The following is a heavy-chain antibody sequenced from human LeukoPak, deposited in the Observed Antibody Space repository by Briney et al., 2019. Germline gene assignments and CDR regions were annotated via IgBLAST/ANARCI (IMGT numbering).Heavy chain of an antibody. J-gene: IGHJ4*02. D-gene: IGHD4-17*01. CDR1: GYSFTSYW. CDR2: IYPGDSDT. Sequence: GESLKISCKGSGYSFTSYWIGWVRQMPGKGLEWMGIIYPGDSDTRYSPSFQGQVTISADKSISTAYLQWSSLKASDTAMYYCARVFILRYAGNYFDYWRQGTLVTVSS. V-gene: IGHV5-51*01. CDR3: ARVFILRYAGNYFDY.